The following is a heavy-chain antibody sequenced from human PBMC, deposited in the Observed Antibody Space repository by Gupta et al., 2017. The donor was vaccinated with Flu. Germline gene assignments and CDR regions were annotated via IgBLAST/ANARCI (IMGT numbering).Heavy chain of an antibody. CDR1: GGSISSYY. J-gene: IGHJ4*02. V-gene: IGHV4-59*01. CDR2: IYDSGST. Sequence: QVQLQESGPGLVKPSETLSLTCTVSGGSISSYYWSWIRQPPGKGLEGIGYIYDSGSTNYNPFLKRRVTISVDTSKNQFSLKLSSVTAADTAVYYCARDVGWGSGYYTDGHYFDYWGQGTLVTVSS. D-gene: IGHD3-3*01. CDR3: ARDVGWGSGYYTDGHYFDY.